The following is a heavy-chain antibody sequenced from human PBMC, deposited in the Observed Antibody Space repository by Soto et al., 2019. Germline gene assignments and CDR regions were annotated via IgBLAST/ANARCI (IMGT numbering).Heavy chain of an antibody. CDR1: GFTFSDYY. CDR3: ARDLEKFEEENWFDP. V-gene: IGHV3-11*01. Sequence: PGGSLRLSCAASGFTFSDYYMSWIRQAPGKGLEWVSYISSSGSTIYYADSVKGRFTISRDNAKNSLYLQMNSLRAEDTAVYYCARDLEKFEEENWFDPWGQGTLVTVSS. D-gene: IGHD3-10*01. CDR2: ISSSGSTI. J-gene: IGHJ5*02.